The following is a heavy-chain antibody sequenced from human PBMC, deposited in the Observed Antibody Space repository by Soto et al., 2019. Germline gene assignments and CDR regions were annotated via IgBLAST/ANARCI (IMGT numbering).Heavy chain of an antibody. V-gene: IGHV3-30-3*01. CDR3: AREHSKSDRGSGSFDY. J-gene: IGHJ4*02. D-gene: IGHD4-4*01. CDR1: GFIFYNYA. CDR2: TSYDGSNI. Sequence: GGSLRLSCAASGFIFYNYAMHWVRQAPGKGLEWVAVTSYDGSNIYYADSVKGRFTISRDNSGNTLFLQMNGLRPEDTAVYYCAREHSKSDRGSGSFDYWGLGTLVTVSS.